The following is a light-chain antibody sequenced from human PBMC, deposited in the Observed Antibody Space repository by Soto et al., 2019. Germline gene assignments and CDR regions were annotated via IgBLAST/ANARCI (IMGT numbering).Light chain of an antibody. Sequence: DIQMTQSPSSLSASVGDRVTIACQASQDISKYLNWYQFRPGQAPKLLIYVASNLETGVPSRFRGSGSGTHFTFTIIGLQPEDVATYYCQQYDNLLALTFGGGTKVQIK. CDR2: VAS. V-gene: IGKV1-33*01. CDR3: QQYDNLLALT. J-gene: IGKJ4*01. CDR1: QDISKY.